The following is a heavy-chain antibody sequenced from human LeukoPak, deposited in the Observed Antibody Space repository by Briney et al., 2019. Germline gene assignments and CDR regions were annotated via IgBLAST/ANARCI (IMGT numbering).Heavy chain of an antibody. D-gene: IGHD3-10*01. V-gene: IGHV3-21*01. CDR2: ISSSSSYI. CDR1: GFTLSNYA. J-gene: IGHJ4*02. CDR3: ARDGTMVRGVIPRFDY. Sequence: GGSLRLSCAASGFTLSNYAIHWVRQAPGKGLEWVSSISSSSSYIYYADSVKGRFTISRDNAKNSLYLQMNSLRAEDTAVYYCARDGTMVRGVIPRFDYWGQGTLVTVSS.